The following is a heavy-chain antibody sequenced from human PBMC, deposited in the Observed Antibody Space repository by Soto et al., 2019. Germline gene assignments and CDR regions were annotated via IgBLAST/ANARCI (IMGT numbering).Heavy chain of an antibody. Sequence: PSETLSLTCTVSGGSISSYYWSWIRQPPGKGLEWIGYIYYSGSTNYNPSLKSRVTISVDTSKNQFSLKLSSVTAADTAVYYCARVVPAAFSWLRDYYYYMYVWGRGTTVTVSS. J-gene: IGHJ6*03. D-gene: IGHD2-2*01. CDR1: GGSISSYY. CDR3: ARVVPAAFSWLRDYYYYMYV. CDR2: IYYSGST. V-gene: IGHV4-59*01.